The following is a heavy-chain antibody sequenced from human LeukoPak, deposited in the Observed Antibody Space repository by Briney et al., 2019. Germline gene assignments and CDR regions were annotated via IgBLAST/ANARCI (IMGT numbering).Heavy chain of an antibody. V-gene: IGHV4-39*01. D-gene: IGHD6-6*01. CDR1: GGSISSSSFY. Sequence: KPSETLSLTCTVSGGSISSSSFYWDWIRQPPGKGLEWIGNIYYSGSTYYNPSPKSRVTISVDTSRTQFSLKLSSVTAADTAVYYCARYSSSVGWFDPWGQGTLVTVSS. CDR2: IYYSGST. J-gene: IGHJ5*02. CDR3: ARYSSSVGWFDP.